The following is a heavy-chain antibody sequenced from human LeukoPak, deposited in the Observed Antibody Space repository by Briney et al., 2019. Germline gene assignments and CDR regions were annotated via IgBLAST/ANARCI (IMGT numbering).Heavy chain of an antibody. CDR3: AKSRSIAVAGLGY. CDR1: GFTFSSYA. CDR2: INGSGGST. V-gene: IGHV3-23*01. J-gene: IGHJ4*02. Sequence: GGSLRLSCAASGFTFSSYAMSWVRQATGKGLEWVSAINGSGGSTYYADSVKGRFTISRDNSKNTLYLQMNSLRAEDTAVYYCAKSRSIAVAGLGYWGQGTPVTVSS. D-gene: IGHD6-19*01.